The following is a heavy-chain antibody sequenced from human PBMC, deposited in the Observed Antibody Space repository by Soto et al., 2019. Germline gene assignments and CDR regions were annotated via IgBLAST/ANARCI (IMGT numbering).Heavy chain of an antibody. CDR2: INPSGGST. J-gene: IGHJ6*02. Sequence: ASVKGSCKAAGYTFTSYYMHWVRQAPGQGLEWMGIINPSGGSTSYAQKFQGRVTMTRDTSTSTVYMELSSLRSEDTAVYYCARTPLFYDFWSGYPYGMDVWGQGTTVTVSS. D-gene: IGHD3-3*01. CDR1: GYTFTSYY. V-gene: IGHV1-46*01. CDR3: ARTPLFYDFWSGYPYGMDV.